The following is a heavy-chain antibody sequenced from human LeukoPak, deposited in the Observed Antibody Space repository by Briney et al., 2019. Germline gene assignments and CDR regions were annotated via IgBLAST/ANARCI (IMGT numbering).Heavy chain of an antibody. CDR1: GGSISSYY. V-gene: IGHV4-59*01. D-gene: IGHD6-13*01. CDR3: ARSYSSSSYFDY. CDR2: IYYSGRT. J-gene: IGHJ4*02. Sequence: SETLSLTCTVSGGSISSYYWSWIRQPPGEGLEWNGYIYYSGRTNYNPSLKSRVTISVDTSKNQFSLKLGSVTAADTAVYYCARSYSSSSYFDYWGQGTLVTVSS.